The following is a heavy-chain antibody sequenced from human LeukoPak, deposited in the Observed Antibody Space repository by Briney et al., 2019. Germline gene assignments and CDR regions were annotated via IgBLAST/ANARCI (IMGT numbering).Heavy chain of an antibody. CDR3: ASFARGEWELPEYFQH. V-gene: IGHV4-59*08. CDR1: GASITSYY. CDR2: IDYSGST. J-gene: IGHJ1*01. D-gene: IGHD1-26*01. Sequence: KPSETLSLTCAVSGASITSYYYNWIRQPPGKALEWIGYIDYSGSTNYNPSLKSRVTISVDTSKNQFSLKLSSVTAADTAVYYCASFARGEWELPEYFQHWGQGTLVTVSS.